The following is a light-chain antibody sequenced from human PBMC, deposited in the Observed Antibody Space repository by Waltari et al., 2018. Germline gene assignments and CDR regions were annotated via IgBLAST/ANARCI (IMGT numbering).Light chain of an antibody. CDR1: QDISSW. J-gene: IGKJ1*01. CDR3: QQGSTFPPT. Sequence: EIQMTLSPSSVSASVGDRVTITCRSGQDISSWLAWYQHKPGQAPNLLIYAVSTLQSGVPSRFSGSGSGTDFTRTISGLQPEDLATYYCQQGSTFPPTFGQGTKVEIK. CDR2: AVS. V-gene: IGKV1-12*01.